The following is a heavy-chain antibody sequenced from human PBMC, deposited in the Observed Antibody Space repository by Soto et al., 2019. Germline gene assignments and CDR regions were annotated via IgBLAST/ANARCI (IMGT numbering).Heavy chain of an antibody. CDR2: ISWESGSI. V-gene: IGHV3-9*01. Sequence: GGSLRLSCAASGFNFDDYAMHWVRQIPGKGLEWVSGISWESGSIGYADSVKGRFSISRDNAKNSLYLQMNSLRAEDTAVYYCVICSSYYDSSGLFYFWGQGSLVTGSS. CDR1: GFNFDDYA. D-gene: IGHD3-22*01. J-gene: IGHJ4*02. CDR3: VICSSYYDSSGLFYF.